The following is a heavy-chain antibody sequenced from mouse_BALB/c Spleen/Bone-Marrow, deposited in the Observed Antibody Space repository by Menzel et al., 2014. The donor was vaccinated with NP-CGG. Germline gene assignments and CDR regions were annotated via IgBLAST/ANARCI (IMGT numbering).Heavy chain of an antibody. Sequence: EVQLQESGPELVKPGASVKISCKTSGYTFXESTMHWVKQSHGKSLEWIGGINPNNGATSYKQKFKGKAILTVEKSSSTALLELRSLTSEDSAVYYCARRDYGPAWFAYWGQGTLVTVSA. D-gene: IGHD1-1*01. J-gene: IGHJ3*01. CDR1: GYTFXEST. CDR3: ARRDYGPAWFAY. CDR2: INPNNGAT. V-gene: IGHV1-18*01.